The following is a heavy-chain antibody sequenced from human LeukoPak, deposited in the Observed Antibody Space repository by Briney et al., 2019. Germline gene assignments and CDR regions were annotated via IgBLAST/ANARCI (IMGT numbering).Heavy chain of an antibody. D-gene: IGHD2-21*02. V-gene: IGHV3-21*01. J-gene: IGHJ3*02. CDR3: ARDHLGDGAFDI. Sequence: GGSLRLSCAASGFTFSSYSMNWVRQAPGKGLEWVSSISSSSSCIYYADSVKGRFTISRDNAKNSLYLQMNSLRAEDTAVYYCARDHLGDGAFDIWGQGTMVTVSS. CDR2: ISSSSSCI. CDR1: GFTFSSYS.